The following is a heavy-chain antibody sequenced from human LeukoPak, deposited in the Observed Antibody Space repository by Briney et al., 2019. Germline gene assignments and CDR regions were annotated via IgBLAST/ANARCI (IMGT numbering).Heavy chain of an antibody. V-gene: IGHV4-61*02. CDR2: IYTSGST. CDR1: DGSISSGSYY. J-gene: IGHJ6*03. Sequence: SETLSLTCTVSDGSISSGSYYWSWIRQPAGKGLEWIGRIYTSGSTNYNPSLKSRVTISVDTSKNQFSLKLSSVTAADTAVYYCARGHIDRFSEQWLVGMDVWGKGTTVTVSS. D-gene: IGHD6-19*01. CDR3: ARGHIDRFSEQWLVGMDV.